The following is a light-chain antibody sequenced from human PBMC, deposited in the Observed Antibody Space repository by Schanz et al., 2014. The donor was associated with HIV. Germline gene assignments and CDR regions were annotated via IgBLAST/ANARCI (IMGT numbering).Light chain of an antibody. CDR3: QQYGSSPWT. CDR1: QRLSSAY. Sequence: EIVMTQSPGSLSLSPGGRATLSCGASQRLSSAYLAWYQQKIGQPPRLVIYATSTRAAGIPDRFSGTGSGTDFTLTISRVEPEDYAVYYCQQYGSSPWTFGQGTRVDVK. V-gene: IGKV3-20*01. CDR2: ATS. J-gene: IGKJ1*01.